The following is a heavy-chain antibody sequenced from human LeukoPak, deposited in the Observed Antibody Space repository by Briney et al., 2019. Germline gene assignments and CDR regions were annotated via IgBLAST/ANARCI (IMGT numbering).Heavy chain of an antibody. J-gene: IGHJ4*02. CDR1: GGSISSYY. Sequence: SETLSLTCTVSGGSISSYYWSWIRQPAGKGLEWIGRIYSSGSTNCNPSLKSRVTMSVDTSKNQFSLKLRSVTAADTALYYCAREVRSSCYSLDYWGQGTLVTVSS. CDR3: AREVRSSCYSLDY. CDR2: IYSSGST. D-gene: IGHD2-21*01. V-gene: IGHV4-4*07.